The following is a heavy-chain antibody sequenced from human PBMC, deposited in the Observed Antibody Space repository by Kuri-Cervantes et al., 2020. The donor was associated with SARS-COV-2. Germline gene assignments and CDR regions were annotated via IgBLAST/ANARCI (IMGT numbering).Heavy chain of an antibody. CDR3: ARGTGYDFWSGLDYYFDY. V-gene: IGHV4-30-2*06. CDR2: ISHSGST. CDR1: GGSVTSAGYS. D-gene: IGHD3-3*01. Sequence: SETLSLTCVVSGGSVTSAGYSWNWIRQSPGKALEWLGFISHSGSTEYTPFLKSRLAISVDKAKNQVSLKVTSVGAADTAVYYCARGTGYDFWSGLDYYFDYWGQGITVTVSS. J-gene: IGHJ4*02.